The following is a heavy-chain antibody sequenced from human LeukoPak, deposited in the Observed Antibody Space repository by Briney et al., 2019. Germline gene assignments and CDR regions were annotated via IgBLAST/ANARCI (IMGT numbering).Heavy chain of an antibody. D-gene: IGHD4-17*01. CDR1: GFTFSTYW. J-gene: IGHJ3*02. V-gene: IGHV3-74*01. CDR2: INRGGSST. CDR3: TFSSYGDHVGVDAFDI. Sequence: GGSLRLSCAASGFTFSTYWMHWVRQAPGKGLVWVSRINRGGSSTNYADSVKGRFTISRDNAKNTVYLQMNSLSAEDTAMYYCTFSSYGDHVGVDAFDIWGQGTMVTVSS.